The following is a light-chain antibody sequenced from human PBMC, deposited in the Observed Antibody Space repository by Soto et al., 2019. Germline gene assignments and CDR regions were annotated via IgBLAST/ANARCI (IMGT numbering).Light chain of an antibody. Sequence: ETVMTQSPATLPVSPGERATLSCRASQSVSSSYLASYQQKHGQAPRVLIYGASSRATGIPHRFSGSGSGTAFTLTISRLEPEDFAVYYCQQYGSSPPITFGQGTRLEI. CDR1: QSVSSSY. CDR2: GAS. J-gene: IGKJ5*01. CDR3: QQYGSSPPIT. V-gene: IGKV3-20*01.